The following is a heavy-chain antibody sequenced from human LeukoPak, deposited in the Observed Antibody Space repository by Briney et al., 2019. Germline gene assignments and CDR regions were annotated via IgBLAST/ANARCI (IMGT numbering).Heavy chain of an antibody. V-gene: IGHV3-21*01. Sequence: GGSLRLSCAASGFTFSSYSMNWVRQAPGKGLEWVSSISSSSSYIYYADSVKGRFTISRDNAKNSLYLQMNSLRAEDTAVYYCARQMRYYDSSGPVGRNAFDIWGQGTMVTVSS. J-gene: IGHJ3*02. CDR3: ARQMRYYDSSGPVGRNAFDI. D-gene: IGHD3-22*01. CDR2: ISSSSSYI. CDR1: GFTFSSYS.